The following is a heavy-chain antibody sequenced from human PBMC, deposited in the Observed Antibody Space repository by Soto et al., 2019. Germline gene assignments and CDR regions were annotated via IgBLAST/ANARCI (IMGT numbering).Heavy chain of an antibody. CDR1: CGSISSSSYY. D-gene: IGHD2-21*02. V-gene: IGHV4-39*01. Sequence: PSETLSLTCTVSCGSISSSSYYWGWIRQPPGKGLEWIGSIYYSGSTYYNPSLKSRVTISVDTSKNQFSLKLSSVTAADTAVYYCARIIVVVTASPFDYWGQGTLVTVSS. CDR2: IYYSGST. CDR3: ARIIVVVTASPFDY. J-gene: IGHJ4*02.